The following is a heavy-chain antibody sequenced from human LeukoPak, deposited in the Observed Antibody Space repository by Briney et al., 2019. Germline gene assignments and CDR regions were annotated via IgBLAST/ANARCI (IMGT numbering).Heavy chain of an antibody. J-gene: IGHJ4*02. CDR2: IYTSGST. CDR1: GGSISSGSYY. V-gene: IGHV4-61*02. D-gene: IGHD3-22*01. CDR3: AIDYYDSSGHGDY. Sequence: SETLSLTCTVSGGSISSGSYYWSWIRQPAGKGLEWIGRIYTSGSTNYNPSLKSRDTISVDTSKNQFSLKLSSVTAADTAVYYCAIDYYDSSGHGDYWGQGTLVTVSS.